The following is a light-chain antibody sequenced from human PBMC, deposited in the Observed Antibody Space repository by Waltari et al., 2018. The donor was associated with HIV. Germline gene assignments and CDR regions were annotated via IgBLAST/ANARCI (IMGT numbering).Light chain of an antibody. J-gene: IGLJ1*01. CDR2: TNN. CDR3: AAWNDRLSGYV. V-gene: IGLV1-47*01. Sequence: QSVLTQPPSASGTPGQRVPISFSGSSSNIGRNYVYCYHHLPGTAPKLLIYTNNQRPSGVPDRFSGSKSGTSASLAISGLRSEDEADYYCAAWNDRLSGYVFGTGTKVTV. CDR1: SSNIGRNY.